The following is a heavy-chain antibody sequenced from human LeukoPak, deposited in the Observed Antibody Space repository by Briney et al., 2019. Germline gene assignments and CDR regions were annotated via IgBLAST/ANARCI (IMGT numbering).Heavy chain of an antibody. J-gene: IGHJ3*02. CDR3: ARDRYYYDSSGYYSSLDAFDI. D-gene: IGHD3-22*01. Sequence: PGGSLRLSCAASGFTFSSYWMSWVRQAPGKGLEWVANIKQDGSEKYYVDSVKGRFTISRDNAKNSLYLQMNSLRAEDTAVYYCARDRYYYDSSGYYSSLDAFDIWGQGTMVTVSS. CDR1: GFTFSSYW. CDR2: IKQDGSEK. V-gene: IGHV3-7*01.